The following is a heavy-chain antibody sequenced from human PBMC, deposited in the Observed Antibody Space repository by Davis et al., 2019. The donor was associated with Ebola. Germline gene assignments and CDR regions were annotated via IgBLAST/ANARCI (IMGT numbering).Heavy chain of an antibody. CDR1: GGTFSSYA. CDR2: IIPIFGTA. V-gene: IGHV1-69*06. CDR3: ARGDYDFSPGVHLGELSLYL. D-gene: IGHD3-16*02. J-gene: IGHJ5*02. Sequence: SVKVSCKASGGTFSSYAISWVRQAPGQGLEWMGGIIPIFGTANYAQKFQGRVTITADKSTSTAYMELRSLSSEDTAVYYCARGDYDFSPGVHLGELSLYLWGQGTLVAVSS.